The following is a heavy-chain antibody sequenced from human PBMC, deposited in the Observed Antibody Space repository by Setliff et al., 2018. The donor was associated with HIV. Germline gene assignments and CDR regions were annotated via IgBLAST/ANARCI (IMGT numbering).Heavy chain of an antibody. Sequence: PSETLSLTCSVSGGSISYYHWSWIRQPPGKGLEWIGEISYSGSTVYNPSLKSRVTMSVDASKNLVSLNLNSVTAADTAIYYCARGVARQVVIDRWFDPWGQGTPVTVSS. D-gene: IGHD2-21*01. CDR1: GGSISYYH. CDR3: ARGVARQVVIDRWFDP. J-gene: IGHJ5*02. CDR2: ISYSGST. V-gene: IGHV4-34*01.